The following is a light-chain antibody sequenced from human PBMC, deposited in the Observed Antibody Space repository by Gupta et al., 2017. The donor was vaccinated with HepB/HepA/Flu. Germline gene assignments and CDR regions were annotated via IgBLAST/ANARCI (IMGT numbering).Light chain of an antibody. Sequence: DIQMPQSPSTLSASVGDRVTITCRASQRISSWLAWYQQKPGKAPKLLIYKASSIESGVPSRFSGSGSGTEFTLTISSLQPDDFATYYCQQYSTYSWTFGQGTKVEIK. CDR1: QRISSW. CDR2: KAS. J-gene: IGKJ1*01. CDR3: QQYSTYSWT. V-gene: IGKV1-5*03.